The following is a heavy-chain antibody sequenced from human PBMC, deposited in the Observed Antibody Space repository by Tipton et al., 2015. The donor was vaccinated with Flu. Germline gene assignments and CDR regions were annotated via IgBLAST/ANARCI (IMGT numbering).Heavy chain of an antibody. CDR2: INHSGST. Sequence: TLSLTCAVYGGSFSGYYWSWIRQPPGKGLEWIGEINHSGSTNYNPPLKNRVNISLDTSKNQFSLKLSSATAADTAVYYCARGPLLDLWGRGTLLTVSS. J-gene: IGHJ2*01. CDR3: ARGPLLDL. D-gene: IGHD5/OR15-5a*01. CDR1: GGSFSGYY. V-gene: IGHV4-34*01.